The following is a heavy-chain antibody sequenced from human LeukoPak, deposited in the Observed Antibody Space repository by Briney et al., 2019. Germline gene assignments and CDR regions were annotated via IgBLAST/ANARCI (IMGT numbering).Heavy chain of an antibody. V-gene: IGHV1-2*02. J-gene: IGHJ4*02. D-gene: IGHD3-22*01. CDR3: ARGEGYYDSSGYYSEYSDY. Sequence: GASVKVSCKASGHTFTGYYMHWVRQAPGQGLEWMGWINPNSGGTNYAQKFQGRVTMTRDTSISTAYMELSRLRSDDTAVYYCARGEGYYDSSGYYSEYSDYWGQGTLVTVSS. CDR2: INPNSGGT. CDR1: GHTFTGYY.